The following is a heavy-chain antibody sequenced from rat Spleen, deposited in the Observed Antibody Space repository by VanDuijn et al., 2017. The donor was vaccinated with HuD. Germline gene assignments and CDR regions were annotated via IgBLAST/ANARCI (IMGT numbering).Heavy chain of an antibody. CDR1: GFTFNDHF. D-gene: IGHD1-11*01. V-gene: IGHV5-29*01. J-gene: IGHJ2*01. CDR2: ISSDGGST. Sequence: EVQLVESGGGLVQPGRSLKLSCAASGFTFNDHFMAWVRQAPTKGLEWVATISSDGGSTYYPDSVKGRFTISRDNAENTVYLQMNSLRSEDTATYYCAKGEGIVSGYFDYWGQGVMVTVSS. CDR3: AKGEGIVSGYFDY.